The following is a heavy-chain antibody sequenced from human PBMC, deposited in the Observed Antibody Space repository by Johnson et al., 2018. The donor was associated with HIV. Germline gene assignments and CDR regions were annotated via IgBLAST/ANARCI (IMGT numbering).Heavy chain of an antibody. CDR3: TTRVTVVIISSDAFDI. CDR2: IKQDGSEK. V-gene: IGHV3-7*03. D-gene: IGHD3-3*01. J-gene: IGHJ3*02. CDR1: GFSFSDYY. Sequence: VQLVESGGGLVKPAGSLRLSCAASGFSFSDYYMSWIRQAPGKGLEWVANIKQDGSEKYYVDSVKGRFTISRDNAKNSLYLQMNSLRAEDTAVYYCTTRVTVVIISSDAFDIWGQGTMVTVSS.